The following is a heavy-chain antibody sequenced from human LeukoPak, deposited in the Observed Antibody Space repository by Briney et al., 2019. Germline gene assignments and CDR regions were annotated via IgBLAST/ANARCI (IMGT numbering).Heavy chain of an antibody. D-gene: IGHD4-11*01. Sequence: SETLSLTCTVSGGPISNYYWSWIRQPPGKGLEWIGYIYHSGSTYYNPSLKSRVTISVDRSKNQFSLKLSSVTAADTAVYYCARGVDYLSPDYWGQGTLVTVSS. CDR1: GGPISNYY. CDR2: IYHSGST. J-gene: IGHJ4*02. V-gene: IGHV4-59*12. CDR3: ARGVDYLSPDY.